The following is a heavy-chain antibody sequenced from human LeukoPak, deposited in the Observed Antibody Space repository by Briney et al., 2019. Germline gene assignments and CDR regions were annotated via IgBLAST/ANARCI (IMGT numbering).Heavy chain of an antibody. Sequence: ASVKVSCKASGGTFSSYAISWVRQAPGQGLEWMGWISVYNGNTNYAQKLQGRLTMTTDTSTSTAYMELRSLRSDDTAVYYCARLGLFTATLAWFDPWGQGTLVTVSS. CDR2: ISVYNGNT. J-gene: IGHJ5*02. CDR3: ARLGLFTATLAWFDP. CDR1: GGTFSSYA. V-gene: IGHV1-18*01. D-gene: IGHD2-15*01.